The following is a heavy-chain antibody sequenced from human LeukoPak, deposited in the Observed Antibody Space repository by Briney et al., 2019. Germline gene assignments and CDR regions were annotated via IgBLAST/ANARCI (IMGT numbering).Heavy chain of an antibody. Sequence: PSETLSLTCAVSGGSISSSNWWSWVRQAPGKGLEWVSYISSSGSTIYYADSVKGRFTISRDNARNSLYLQMNSLRGDDTAVYYCAKGPTYDYWGQGTLVTVSS. CDR1: GGSISSSN. CDR2: ISSSGSTI. CDR3: AKGPTYDY. V-gene: IGHV3-48*04. J-gene: IGHJ4*02.